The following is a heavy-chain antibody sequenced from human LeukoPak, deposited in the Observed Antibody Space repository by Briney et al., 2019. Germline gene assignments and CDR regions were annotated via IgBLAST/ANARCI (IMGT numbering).Heavy chain of an antibody. V-gene: IGHV3-30*02. J-gene: IGHJ4*02. Sequence: PGGSLRLSCAASGFIFSSYGMHWVRQAPGKGLEWVAFIRFDGSNKYYADSVKGRFTMSRDNAKNSLYLQMNSLRAEDTAMYYCARDFYSYASHFDYWGQGTQVTVSS. CDR1: GFIFSSYG. D-gene: IGHD5-18*01. CDR3: ARDFYSYASHFDY. CDR2: IRFDGSNK.